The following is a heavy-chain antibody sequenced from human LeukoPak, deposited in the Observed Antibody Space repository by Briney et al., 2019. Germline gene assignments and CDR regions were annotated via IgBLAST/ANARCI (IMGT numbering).Heavy chain of an antibody. J-gene: IGHJ4*02. D-gene: IGHD2-2*01. Sequence: GGSLRLSCAASEFTLGSYGVHWVRQAPGKGLEWVAGISYEGSHKYYADSVKGRFTISRDNSKNTVYLQMNSLRGEDTALYYCAKGKKAGIPSAIDFDYWGQGTLVTVSS. CDR3: AKGKKAGIPSAIDFDY. CDR1: EFTLGSYG. V-gene: IGHV3-30*18. CDR2: ISYEGSHK.